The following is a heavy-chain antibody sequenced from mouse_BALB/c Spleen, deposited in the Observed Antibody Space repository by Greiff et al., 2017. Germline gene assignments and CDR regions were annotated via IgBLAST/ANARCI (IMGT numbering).Heavy chain of an antibody. D-gene: IGHD2-14*01. V-gene: IGHV7-3*02. CDR1: GFTFTDYY. CDR3: ARADRFYYYAMDY. CDR2: IRNKANGYTT. Sequence: EVKLMESGGGLVQPGGSLRLSCATSGFTFTDYYMSWVRQPPGKALEWLGFIRNKANGYTTEYSASVKGRFTISRDNSQSILYLQMNTLRAEDSATYYCARADRFYYYAMDYWGQGTSVTVSS. J-gene: IGHJ4*01.